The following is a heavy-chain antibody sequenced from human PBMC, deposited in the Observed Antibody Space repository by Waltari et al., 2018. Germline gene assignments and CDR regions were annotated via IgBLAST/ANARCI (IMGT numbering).Heavy chain of an antibody. V-gene: IGHV4-39*07. J-gene: IGHJ4*02. CDR2: IYYSGCT. D-gene: IGHD4-17*01. Sequence: QLQLQESGPGLVKPSETLSLTCTVSGGSISSSSYYWGWIRQPPGKGLEWIGSIYYSGCTYYNPSLKGRVTISVDTSKNQFSLKRSSVTAADTAVYYCATRPTYGTSFDYWGQGTLVTVSS. CDR3: ATRPTYGTSFDY. CDR1: GGSISSSSYY.